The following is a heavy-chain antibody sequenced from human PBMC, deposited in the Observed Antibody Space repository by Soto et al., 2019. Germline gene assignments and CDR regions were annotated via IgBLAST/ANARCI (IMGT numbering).Heavy chain of an antibody. CDR1: GGSISSGDYY. D-gene: IGHD6-6*01. Sequence: QVQLQESGPGLVKPSQTLSLTCTVSGGSISSGDYYWSWIRQPPGKGLEWIGYIYYSGSTDYNPSLTTRDTISADTSKNPFSLKLSSVTAADTAVNYCARTHSSSTYSSYVWNFDLWGRGTLVTVSS. V-gene: IGHV4-30-4*01. CDR3: ARTHSSSTYSSYVWNFDL. CDR2: IYYSGST. J-gene: IGHJ4*01.